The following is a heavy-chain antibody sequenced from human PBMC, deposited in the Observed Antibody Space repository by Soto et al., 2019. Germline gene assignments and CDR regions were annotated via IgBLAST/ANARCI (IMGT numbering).Heavy chain of an antibody. CDR2: IIPILGIA. CDR3: ARYYGDYGDAFDI. CDR1: GGTFSSYT. D-gene: IGHD4-17*01. Sequence: GASVKVSCKASGGTFSSYTISWVRQAPGQGLEWMGRIIPILGIANYAQKFQGRVTITADKSTSTAYMELGSLRSEDTAVYYCARYYGDYGDAFDIWGQGTMVTV. J-gene: IGHJ3*02. V-gene: IGHV1-69*02.